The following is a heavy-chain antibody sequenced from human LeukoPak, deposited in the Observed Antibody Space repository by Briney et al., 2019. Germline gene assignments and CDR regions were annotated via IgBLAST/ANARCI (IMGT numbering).Heavy chain of an antibody. J-gene: IGHJ6*02. CDR1: GFTFSNYA. CDR3: ARESTTSGYFGVDV. V-gene: IGHV3-33*01. Sequence: PGGSLRLSCAASGFTFSNYAMHWVRQAPGKGLEWVAVIWYDGSNKYYADSVKGRFTISRDNSKNTLYLQMNSLRAEDTAVYYCARESTTSGYFGVDVWGQGTTVTVSS. CDR2: IWYDGSNK. D-gene: IGHD4-17*01.